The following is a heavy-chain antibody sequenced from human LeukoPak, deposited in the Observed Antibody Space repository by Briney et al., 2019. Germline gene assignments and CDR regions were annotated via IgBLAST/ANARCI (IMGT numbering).Heavy chain of an antibody. D-gene: IGHD3-22*01. J-gene: IGHJ4*02. CDR2: IYHSGSI. CDR3: AREKVLDYFDFSGYDS. V-gene: IGHV4-4*02. Sequence: PSETLSLTCAVSGGSISSSNWWSWVRQPPGKGLEWIGEIYHSGSINYNPSLKSRVTISVDKSKNQFSLKLSSVTVADTAVYYCAREKVLDYFDFSGYDSWGQGTLVTVSS. CDR1: GGSISSSNW.